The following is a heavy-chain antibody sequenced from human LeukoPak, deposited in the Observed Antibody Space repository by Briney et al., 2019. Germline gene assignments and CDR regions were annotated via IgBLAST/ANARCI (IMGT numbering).Heavy chain of an antibody. D-gene: IGHD5-18*01. Sequence: PGGSLRLSCAASGFTFSSYSVNWVRQAPGKGLEWVSSMSSSSSYIYYADSVKGRFTTSRDNANNSLYLQMNSLRAEDTAVYYCARDLYSYGSDYWGQGTLVTVSS. J-gene: IGHJ4*02. CDR3: ARDLYSYGSDY. CDR2: MSSSSSYI. V-gene: IGHV3-21*01. CDR1: GFTFSSYS.